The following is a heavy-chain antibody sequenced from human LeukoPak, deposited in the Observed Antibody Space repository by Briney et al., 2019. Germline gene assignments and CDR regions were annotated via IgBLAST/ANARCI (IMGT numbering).Heavy chain of an antibody. D-gene: IGHD3-22*01. V-gene: IGHV3-21*01. CDR3: ARDFGDYYDSSGPNRPSFDY. Sequence: GGSLRLSCAASGFTFSSYSMNWVRQAPGKGLEWVSSISSSSSYIYYADSVKGRFTISRDHAKNSLYLQMNSLRAEDTAVYYCARDFGDYYDSSGPNRPSFDYWGQGTLVTVSS. J-gene: IGHJ4*02. CDR2: ISSSSSYI. CDR1: GFTFSSYS.